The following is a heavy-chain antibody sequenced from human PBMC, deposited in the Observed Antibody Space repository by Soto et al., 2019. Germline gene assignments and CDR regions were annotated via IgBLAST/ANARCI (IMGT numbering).Heavy chain of an antibody. Sequence: ASVKVSCKASGYTFTSYDMHWVRQAPGQGLEWMGIINPSGGSTSYAQKFQGRVTTTRDTSTSTVYMELSSLRSEDTAVYYCAREEYYYDSSGYYPLDAFDIWGQGTMVTVSS. D-gene: IGHD3-22*01. V-gene: IGHV1-46*01. CDR1: GYTFTSYD. CDR2: INPSGGST. J-gene: IGHJ3*02. CDR3: AREEYYYDSSGYYPLDAFDI.